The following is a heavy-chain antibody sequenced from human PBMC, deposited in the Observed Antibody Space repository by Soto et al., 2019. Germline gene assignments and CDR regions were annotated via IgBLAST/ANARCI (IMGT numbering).Heavy chain of an antibody. CDR2: IDAGNGKT. D-gene: IGHD6-19*01. V-gene: IGHV1-3*01. Sequence: QVQLVQSGAEVKKPGASVKVSCKAPGYIFNRYVMHWVRQAPGQRPEWMGWIDAGNGKTKYSEKFQGRVTITRDTSASTAYMELTTLRSEDTAVYYCARGRGWYDYWGQGTQVIVSS. CDR1: GYIFNRYV. J-gene: IGHJ4*02. CDR3: ARGRGWYDY.